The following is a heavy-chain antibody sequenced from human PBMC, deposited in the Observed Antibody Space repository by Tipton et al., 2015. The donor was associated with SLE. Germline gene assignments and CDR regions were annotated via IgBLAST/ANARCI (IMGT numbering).Heavy chain of an antibody. CDR3: ARFEGGYSGYFDY. J-gene: IGHJ4*02. CDR1: GGSISSGGYY. CDR2: IYYSGST. V-gene: IGHV4-31*03. D-gene: IGHD5-12*01. Sequence: TLSLTCTVSGGSISSGGYYWTWIRQYPGKGLEWIGYIYYSGSTYYNPSLQSRVTISSDTSKNQFSLELNSVTAADTAVYFCARFEGGYSGYFDYWGQGTLVTVSS.